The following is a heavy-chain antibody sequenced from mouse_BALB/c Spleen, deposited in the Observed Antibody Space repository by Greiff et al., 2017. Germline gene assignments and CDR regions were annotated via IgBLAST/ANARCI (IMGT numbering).Heavy chain of an antibody. CDR1: GFTFSSYT. V-gene: IGHV5-12-2*01. Sequence: EVKLVESGGGLVQPGGSLKLSCAASGFTFSSYTMSWVRQTPEKRLEWVAYISNGGGSTYYPDTVKGRFTISRDNAKNTLYLQMSSLKSEDTAMYYCARHGDDYDKRGFDYWGQGTTLTVSS. CDR2: ISNGGGST. D-gene: IGHD2-4*01. CDR3: ARHGDDYDKRGFDY. J-gene: IGHJ2*01.